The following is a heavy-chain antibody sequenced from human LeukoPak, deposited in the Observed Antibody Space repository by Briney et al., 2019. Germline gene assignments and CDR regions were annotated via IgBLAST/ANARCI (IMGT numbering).Heavy chain of an antibody. CDR3: ARWAARRETYYFDY. Sequence: ETLSLTCTVSGYSIGSGYYWGWIRQPPGKGLEWVANIKQDESEKYYVDSVKGRFTISRDNAKNSLYLQMNSLRVEDTAVYYCARWAARRETYYFDYWGQGTLVTVSS. D-gene: IGHD6-6*01. V-gene: IGHV3-7*01. CDR2: IKQDESEK. J-gene: IGHJ4*02. CDR1: GYSIGSGYY.